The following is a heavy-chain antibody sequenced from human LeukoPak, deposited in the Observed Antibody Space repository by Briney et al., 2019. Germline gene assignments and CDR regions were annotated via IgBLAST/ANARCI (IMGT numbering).Heavy chain of an antibody. V-gene: IGHV3-48*03. CDR1: GFTFSRYE. Sequence: GGSLRLSCAASGFTFSRYEMNWVRQAPGKGLEWVSYISSSGSTIYYADSVQGRFNISRDNSKNSLYLQMNSLRADDTAVYYCAREPRYSYGLNGMDVWGQGTMVTVSS. CDR3: AREPRYSYGLNGMDV. J-gene: IGHJ6*02. D-gene: IGHD5-18*01. CDR2: ISSSGSTI.